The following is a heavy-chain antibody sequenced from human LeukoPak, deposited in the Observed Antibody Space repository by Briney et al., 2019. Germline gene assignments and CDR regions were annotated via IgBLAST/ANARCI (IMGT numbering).Heavy chain of an antibody. V-gene: IGHV3-21*01. CDR1: GSTFSSYS. CDR3: ASNLVSGSYI. D-gene: IGHD1-26*01. Sequence: PGGSLRLSRAASGSTFSSYSMNWVRQAPGKGLEWVSSISSSSSYIYYADSVKGRFTISRDNAKNSLYLQMNSLRAEDTAVYYCASNLVSGSYIWGQGTLVTVSS. CDR2: ISSSSSYI. J-gene: IGHJ4*02.